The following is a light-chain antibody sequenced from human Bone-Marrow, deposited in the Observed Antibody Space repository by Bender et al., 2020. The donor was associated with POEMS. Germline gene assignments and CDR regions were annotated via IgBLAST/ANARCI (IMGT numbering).Light chain of an antibody. CDR2: DVD. CDR3: NSYAGSNNFQ. CDR1: NSDVGGYNY. Sequence: QSALTQPRSVSGSPGQSVTISCTGTNSDVGGYNYVSWYQQHPGKAPKLMIYDVDQRPSGVPDRFSGSKSGNTASLTVSGLQAEDEADYYCNSYAGSNNFQFGGGTKLTVL. V-gene: IGLV2-11*01. J-gene: IGLJ2*01.